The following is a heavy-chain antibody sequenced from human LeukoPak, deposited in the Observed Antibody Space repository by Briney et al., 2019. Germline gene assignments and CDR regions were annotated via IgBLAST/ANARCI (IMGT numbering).Heavy chain of an antibody. CDR3: ARGRGLQYSLLGYDY. J-gene: IGHJ4*02. CDR2: INHSGST. Sequence: PSETLSLTCAVYGGSFSGDYWSWIRQPPGKGLEWMGEINHSGSTIYNPSPKSRVTISVDTSKNQFSLKLSSVTAADTAVYYCARGRGLQYSLLGYDYWGQGTLVTVSS. D-gene: IGHD5-24*01. V-gene: IGHV4-34*01. CDR1: GGSFSGDY.